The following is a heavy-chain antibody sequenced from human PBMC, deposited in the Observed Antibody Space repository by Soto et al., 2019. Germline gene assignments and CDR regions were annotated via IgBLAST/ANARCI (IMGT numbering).Heavy chain of an antibody. J-gene: IGHJ6*02. D-gene: IGHD3-10*01. CDR3: ARPITMVGYYHYGMDV. CDR1: GYSFTSYW. CDR2: IDPRDSYT. Sequence: PGESLKISCKGSGYSFTSYWISWVRQMPGKGLEWMGRIDPRDSYTNYSPSFQGHVTISADKSISTAYLQWSSLKASDTAMYYCARPITMVGYYHYGMDVRGQGTTVTVSS. V-gene: IGHV5-10-1*01.